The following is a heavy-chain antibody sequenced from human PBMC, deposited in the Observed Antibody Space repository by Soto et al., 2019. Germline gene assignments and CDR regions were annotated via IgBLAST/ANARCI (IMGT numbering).Heavy chain of an antibody. CDR2: INHSGST. V-gene: IGHV4-34*01. CDR3: ARREGIAAARDDAFDI. D-gene: IGHD6-13*01. CDR1: GGSFSGYY. J-gene: IGHJ3*02. Sequence: SETLSLTCAVYGGSFSGYYWSWIRQPPGKGLEWIGEINHSGSTNYNPSLKSRVTISVDTSKNQFSLKLSSVTAADTAVYYCARREGIAAARDDAFDIWGQGTMVTVSS.